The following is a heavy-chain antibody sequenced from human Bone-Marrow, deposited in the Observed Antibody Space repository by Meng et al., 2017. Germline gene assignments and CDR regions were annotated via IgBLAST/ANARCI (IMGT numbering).Heavy chain of an antibody. D-gene: IGHD1-26*01. V-gene: IGHV1-69*01. CDR2: IIPIFGTA. CDR3: AREPGPRVGWFDP. J-gene: IGHJ5*02. Sequence: QGQLVEAGAEVKKPGSPVKVSCKASGGTFSSYAISWVRQAPGQGLEWMGGIIPIFGTANYAQKFQGRVTITADESTSTAYMELSSLRSEDTAVYYCAREPGPRVGWFDPWGQGTLVTVSS. CDR1: GGTFSSYA.